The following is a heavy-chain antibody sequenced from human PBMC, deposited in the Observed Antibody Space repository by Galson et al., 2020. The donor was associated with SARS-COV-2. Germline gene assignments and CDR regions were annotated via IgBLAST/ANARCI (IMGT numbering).Heavy chain of an antibody. CDR3: AKYAPATSGYYFDF. CDR2: ITSSGSKT. Sequence: GSLRLSCATSGFTFSTYAMSWVRQAPGKGLEWVSAITSSGSKTYYGVSVKGRYTISRDNSKNTLYLQMNSLGAEDTAMYYCAKYAPATSGYYFDFWGRGTLVTVAS. V-gene: IGHV3-23*01. D-gene: IGHD6-25*01. CDR1: GFTFSTYA. J-gene: IGHJ4*02.